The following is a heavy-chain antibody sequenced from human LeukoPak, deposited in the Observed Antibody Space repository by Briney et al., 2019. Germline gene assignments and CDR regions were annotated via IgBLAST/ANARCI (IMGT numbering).Heavy chain of an antibody. Sequence: PSETLSLTCTVSGXSISSSSDYWGWMRQPPGKGLEWIGSIYYSGSTYYNPPLKSRVIISVDTSKNQFSLKLSSVTAADTAVYYCARWHSSTYDYWGQGTLVTVSS. V-gene: IGHV4-39*01. CDR1: GXSISSSSDY. CDR3: ARWHSSTYDY. J-gene: IGHJ4*02. D-gene: IGHD6-13*01. CDR2: IYYSGST.